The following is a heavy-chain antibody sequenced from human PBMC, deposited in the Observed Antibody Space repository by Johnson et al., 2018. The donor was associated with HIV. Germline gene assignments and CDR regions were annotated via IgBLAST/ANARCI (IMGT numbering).Heavy chain of an antibody. J-gene: IGHJ3*02. V-gene: IGHV3-53*01. D-gene: IGHD3-22*01. Sequence: VHLVDSGGSLIQPGGSLRLSCAASLFTVSSNYIRWVRQAPGKGLEWVSVIYSGGSTYYADSVKGRFTISRDNSKNTLYLQMNSLRAEDTAVYYCARAWVNYYDSPDAFDIWGQGTMVTVSS. CDR3: ARAWVNYYDSPDAFDI. CDR1: LFTVSSNY. CDR2: IYSGGST.